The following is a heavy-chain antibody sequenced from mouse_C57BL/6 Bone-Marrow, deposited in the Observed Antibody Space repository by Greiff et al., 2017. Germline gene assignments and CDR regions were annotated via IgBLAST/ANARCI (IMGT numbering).Heavy chain of an antibody. J-gene: IGHJ4*01. CDR1: GYTLPSYG. Sequence: QVQLKESGAELARPEASVKLSCKASGYTLPSYGIRRVKQRTGQGLAWIGEMYPRRGNTYYNEKFKGKATLTADKSSSAAYMELRSLTSDDSAVYFCARRYYGSSYAMDYWGQGTSVTVSS. V-gene: IGHV1-81*01. D-gene: IGHD1-1*01. CDR2: MYPRRGNT. CDR3: ARRYYGSSYAMDY.